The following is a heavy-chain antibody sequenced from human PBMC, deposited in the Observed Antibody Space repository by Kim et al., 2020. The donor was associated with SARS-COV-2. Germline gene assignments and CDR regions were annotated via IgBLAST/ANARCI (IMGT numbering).Heavy chain of an antibody. CDR3: ARGGGLLLLHWFDP. Sequence: SETLSLTCTVSGGSISSSSYYWGWIRQPPGKGLEWIGSIYYSGSTYYNPSLKSRVTISVDTSKNQFSLKLSSVTSADTAVYYCARGGGLLLLHWFDPWGQGTLVTVSS. CDR1: GGSISSSSYY. CDR2: IYYSGST. D-gene: IGHD2-15*01. V-gene: IGHV4-39*07. J-gene: IGHJ5*02.